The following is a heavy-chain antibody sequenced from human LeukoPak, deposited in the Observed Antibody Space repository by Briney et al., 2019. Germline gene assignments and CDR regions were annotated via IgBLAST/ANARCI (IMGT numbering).Heavy chain of an antibody. D-gene: IGHD3-10*01. CDR2: IRYDGSNK. Sequence: GGSLRLSCAASGFTFSSYGMHWVRQAPGKGLEWVAFIRYDGSNKYYADSVKGRSTISRDNSKNTLYLQMNSLRAEDTAVYYCARVYYYDSGSRWGDYLDYWGQGTLVTVSS. V-gene: IGHV3-30*02. CDR3: ARVYYYDSGSRWGDYLDY. CDR1: GFTFSSYG. J-gene: IGHJ4*02.